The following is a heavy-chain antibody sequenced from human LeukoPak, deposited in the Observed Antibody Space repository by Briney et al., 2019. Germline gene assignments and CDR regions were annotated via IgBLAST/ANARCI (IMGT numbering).Heavy chain of an antibody. V-gene: IGHV3-11*05. J-gene: IGHJ4*02. CDR1: GFTFSDYY. D-gene: IGHD2-2*01. Sequence: PGGSLRLSCAASGFTFSDYYMSWIRQAPGKGLEWVSYICSSSSYTNYADSVKGRFTISRDNAKNSLYLQMNSLRAEDTAVYYCARGTCSSISCYGFDYWGQGTLVTVSS. CDR2: ICSSSSYT. CDR3: ARGTCSSISCYGFDY.